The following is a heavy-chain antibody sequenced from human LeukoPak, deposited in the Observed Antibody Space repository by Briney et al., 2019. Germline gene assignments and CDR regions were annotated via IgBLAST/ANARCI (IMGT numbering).Heavy chain of an antibody. CDR3: AKDSAAAH. CDR1: GFTFSSYA. V-gene: IGHV3-30*04. CDR2: ISYDGSNK. D-gene: IGHD2-15*01. Sequence: PGGSLRLSCAASGFTFSSYAMHWVRQAPGKGLEWVAVISYDGSNKYYADSVKGRFTISRDNSKNTLYLQMNSLRAEDTAVYYCAKDSAAAHWGQGTLVTVSS. J-gene: IGHJ4*02.